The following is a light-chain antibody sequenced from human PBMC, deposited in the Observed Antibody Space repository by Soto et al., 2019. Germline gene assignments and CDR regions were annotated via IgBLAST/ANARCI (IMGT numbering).Light chain of an antibody. CDR1: QSVSSAY. CDR2: AAS. V-gene: IGKV3-20*01. CDR3: QQYGSSPWT. J-gene: IGKJ1*01. Sequence: EIVLTQSPGTLSLSPGERATLSCRASQSVSSAYLTWYQQKPGQAPRLLIFAASSRATGIPDRFSGSGSGTDFTLTISRLEPEDSAVYYCQQYGSSPWTFGQGTKVDIK.